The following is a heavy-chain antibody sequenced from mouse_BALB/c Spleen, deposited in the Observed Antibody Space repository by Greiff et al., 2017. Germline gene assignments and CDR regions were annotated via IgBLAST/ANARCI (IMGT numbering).Heavy chain of an antibody. J-gene: IGHJ3*01. CDR2: ISSGGGST. CDR3: ARRAAY. Sequence: EVQVVESGGGLVKPGGSLKLSCAASGFAFSSYDMSWVRQTPEKRLEWVAYISSGGGSTYYPDTVKGRFTISRDNAKNTLYLQMSSLKSEDTAMYYCARRAAYWGQGTLVTVSA. V-gene: IGHV5-12-1*01. D-gene: IGHD3-3*01. CDR1: GFAFSSYD.